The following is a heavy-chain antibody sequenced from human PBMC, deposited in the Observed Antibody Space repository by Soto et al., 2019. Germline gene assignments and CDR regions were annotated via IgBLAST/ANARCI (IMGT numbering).Heavy chain of an antibody. CDR2: ISSSSSTI. D-gene: IGHD3-3*01. CDR1: GFTFSSYS. Sequence: GGSLRLSCAASGFTFSSYSMNWVRQAPGKGLEWVSYISSSSSTIYYADSVKGRFTISRDNAKNSLYLQMNSLRAEDTAVYYCARADTIFGVVNDYWGQGTLVTVSS. V-gene: IGHV3-48*01. CDR3: ARADTIFGVVNDY. J-gene: IGHJ4*02.